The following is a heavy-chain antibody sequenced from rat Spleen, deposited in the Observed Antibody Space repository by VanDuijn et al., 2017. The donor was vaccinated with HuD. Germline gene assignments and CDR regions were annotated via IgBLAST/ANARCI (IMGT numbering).Heavy chain of an antibody. V-gene: IGHV3-3*01. Sequence: EVQLQESGPGLVKPSQSLSLTCSVTGYSITSSYRWNWIRKFPGNKLEWMGYINSAGSTNYNPSLKSQISITRDTSKNQFFLQVNSVTNEDTATYYCARLHYGFDYWGQGVMVTVSS. CDR3: ARLHYGFDY. J-gene: IGHJ2*01. D-gene: IGHD1-11*01. CDR2: INSAGST. CDR1: GYSITSSYR.